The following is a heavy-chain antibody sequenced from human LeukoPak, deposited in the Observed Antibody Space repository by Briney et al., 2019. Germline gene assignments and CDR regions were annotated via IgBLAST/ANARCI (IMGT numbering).Heavy chain of an antibody. V-gene: IGHV4-59*01. CDR3: ARAPYYYGSGSYYVNWFDP. CDR1: GGSISSYY. J-gene: IGHJ5*02. CDR2: IYYGGST. D-gene: IGHD3-10*01. Sequence: SETLSLTYTVSGGSISSYYWSWIRQPPGKGLEWIGYIYYGGSTNYNPSLKSRVTISVDTSKNQFSLKLSSVTAADTAVYYCARAPYYYGSGSYYVNWFDPWGQGTLVTASS.